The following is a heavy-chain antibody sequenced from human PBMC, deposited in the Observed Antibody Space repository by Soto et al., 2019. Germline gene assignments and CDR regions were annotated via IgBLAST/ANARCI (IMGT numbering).Heavy chain of an antibody. D-gene: IGHD6-13*01. CDR1: GGTFSSYA. V-gene: IGHV1-69*13. CDR2: IIPIFGTA. CDR3: ARGWVDQLAHLMWYFDL. Sequence: SVKVSCKASGGTFSSYAISWVRQAPGQGLEWMEGIIPIFGTANYAQKFQGRVTITADESTSTAYMELSSLRSDDTAVYYCARGWVDQLAHLMWYFDLWGRGTLVTVSS. J-gene: IGHJ2*01.